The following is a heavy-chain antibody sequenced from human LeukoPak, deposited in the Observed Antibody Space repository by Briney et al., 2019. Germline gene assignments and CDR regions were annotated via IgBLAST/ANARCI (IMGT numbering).Heavy chain of an antibody. CDR2: INPNSGGT. J-gene: IGHJ3*02. V-gene: IGHV1-2*02. CDR1: GYTFTAYY. CDR3: ARDYYDSSGFGAFDI. Sequence: ASVKVSCKASGYTFTAYYMHWVRQAPGQGLEWMGWINPNSGGTNYAQKFQGRATMTRDTSISTAYMEMSRLRSDDTAVYYCARDYYDSSGFGAFDIWGQGTMVTVSS. D-gene: IGHD3-22*01.